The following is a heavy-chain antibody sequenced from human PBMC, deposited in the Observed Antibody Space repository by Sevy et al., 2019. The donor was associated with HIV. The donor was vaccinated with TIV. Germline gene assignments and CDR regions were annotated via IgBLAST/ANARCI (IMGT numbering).Heavy chain of an antibody. J-gene: IGHJ4*02. V-gene: IGHV1-24*01. CDR3: EATKDYYETSGSPFDY. D-gene: IGHD3-22*01. CDR2: FDPEDGET. Sequence: ASVKVSCKVYGHTLNRLGMHWVRQAPGKGLEWMGSFDPEDGETFQAQKFQGRVTMTDDSSTDTAYMELSSLRSEDTAVYYCEATKDYYETSGSPFDYWGQGTLVTVSS. CDR1: GHTLNRLG.